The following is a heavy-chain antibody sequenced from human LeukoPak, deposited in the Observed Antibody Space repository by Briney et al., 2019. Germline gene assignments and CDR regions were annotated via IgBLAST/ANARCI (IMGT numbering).Heavy chain of an antibody. Sequence: GGSLRLSCAASGFTFSSYSMDWVRQAPGKGLEWVSSISSSSSYIYYADSVKGRFTISRDNAKNSLYLQMNSLRAEDTAVYYCARARSRLRDPASDYWGQGTLVTVSS. D-gene: IGHD5-12*01. CDR3: ARARSRLRDPASDY. CDR2: ISSSSSYI. V-gene: IGHV3-21*01. CDR1: GFTFSSYS. J-gene: IGHJ4*02.